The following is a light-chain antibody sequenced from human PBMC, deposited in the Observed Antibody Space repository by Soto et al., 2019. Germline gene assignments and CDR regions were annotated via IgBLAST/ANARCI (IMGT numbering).Light chain of an antibody. V-gene: IGKV1-5*03. CDR1: QSISRW. CDR2: KAS. CDR3: QHYNSYSEA. Sequence: DIQMTQSPSTLSAAVGDRVTITFRAIQSISRWLAWYQQKPGKAPKLLIYKASTLKSGVPSRFSGSGSGTEFTLTISSLQPDHFATYYCQHYNSYSEAFGQGTKVDI. J-gene: IGKJ1*01.